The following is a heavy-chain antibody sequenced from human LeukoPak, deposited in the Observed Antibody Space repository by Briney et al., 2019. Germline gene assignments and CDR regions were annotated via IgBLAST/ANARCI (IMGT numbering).Heavy chain of an antibody. J-gene: IGHJ4*01. CDR3: AQWRWDADGVIVTRYFDY. Sequence: PGGSLRLSCEASGFTLSSYAMSWVRQAPGKALEWVSALSGGGGRTFNADSVKGRFTISRDNARKTLYLEMNSLRAEDTAVYYCAQWRWDADGVIVTRYFDYWGQGTRVTVPS. V-gene: IGHV3-23*01. D-gene: IGHD3-10*01. CDR1: GFTLSSYA. CDR2: LSGGGGRT.